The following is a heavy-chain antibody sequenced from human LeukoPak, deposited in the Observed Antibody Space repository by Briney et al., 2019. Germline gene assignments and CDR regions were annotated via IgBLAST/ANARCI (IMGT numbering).Heavy chain of an antibody. CDR2: INPNSGGT. D-gene: IGHD3-10*01. CDR3: ARSPNYYGPGSYYNFDY. J-gene: IGHJ4*02. V-gene: IGHV1-2*02. Sequence: ASVKVSCKASGYTFTGYYMHWVRQAPGQGLEWMGWINPNSGGTNYAQKFQGRVTMTRDTSISTAYMELSRLRSDDTAVYYCARSPNYYGPGSYYNFDYWGQGTLVTVSS. CDR1: GYTFTGYY.